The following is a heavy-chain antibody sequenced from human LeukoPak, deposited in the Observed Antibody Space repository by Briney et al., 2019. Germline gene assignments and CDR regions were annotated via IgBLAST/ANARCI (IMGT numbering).Heavy chain of an antibody. CDR2: IHSGGST. J-gene: IGHJ4*02. Sequence: PGGSLRLSCAASGFTVSSNYMSWVRQAPGKGLEWVSVIHSGGSTYYADSVKGRFTISRDNSKNTLYLQMNSLRAEDTAVYYRASRLLGTLSFDYWGQGTLATVSS. CDR3: ASRLLGTLSFDY. V-gene: IGHV3-66*01. CDR1: GFTVSSNY. D-gene: IGHD1-26*01.